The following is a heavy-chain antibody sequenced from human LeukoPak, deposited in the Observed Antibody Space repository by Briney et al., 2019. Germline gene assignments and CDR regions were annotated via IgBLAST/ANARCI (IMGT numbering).Heavy chain of an antibody. CDR3: ARDARGLDY. V-gene: IGHV3-21*01. Sequence: GRSLRLSCAASGFTFSSYGMHWVRRAPGQGLEWVSSISSSSGYIYYADSVKGRFTISRDNAKNSLYLQMNSLRAEDTAVYYCARDARGLDYWGQGTLVTVSS. CDR1: GFTFSSYG. D-gene: IGHD1-26*01. CDR2: ISSSSGYI. J-gene: IGHJ4*02.